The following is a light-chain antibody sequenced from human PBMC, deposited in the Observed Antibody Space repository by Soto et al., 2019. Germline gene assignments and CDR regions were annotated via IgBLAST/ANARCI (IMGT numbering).Light chain of an antibody. V-gene: IGKV2-28*01. CDR1: QSLLHYNGNNY. CDR3: MQALQTPLT. Sequence: DIVMTQSPLSLPVTPGEPASISCRSSQSLLHYNGNNYLDWYLQKPGQSPQLLIYLGSNRASGVPDRFSGSGSGTDCTLKISRVEAEDVGVYYCMQALQTPLTFGQGTRLEMK. CDR2: LGS. J-gene: IGKJ5*01.